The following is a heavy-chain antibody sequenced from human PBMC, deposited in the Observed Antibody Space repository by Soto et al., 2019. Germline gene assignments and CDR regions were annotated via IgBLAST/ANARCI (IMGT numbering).Heavy chain of an antibody. CDR3: EGQYRSSWYHWFDP. CDR2: IYYSGST. V-gene: IGHV4-31*09. J-gene: IGHJ5*02. D-gene: IGHD6-13*01. CDR1: GGSISGGGYY. Sequence: PSETLSLSYNVSGGSISGGGYYWSCIRKHPWKGLEWILYIYYSGSTYYNTSLKSRFTISVDKSKNQCSLKLRSVTAADTAVYYSEGQYRSSWYHWFDPWGQGTLVTVSS.